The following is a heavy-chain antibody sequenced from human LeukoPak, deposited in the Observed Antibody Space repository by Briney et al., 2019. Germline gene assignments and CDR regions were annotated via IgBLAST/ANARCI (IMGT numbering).Heavy chain of an antibody. J-gene: IGHJ4*02. CDR3: AKNEGGGKNFDY. D-gene: IGHD3-16*01. Sequence: GGSLRLSCAASGFTFSSYGMHWVRQAPGKGLEWVAVISYDGSNKYYADSVKGRFTISRDNSKNTLYLQMNSLRAEDTAVYYCAKNEGGGKNFDYWGQGTLVTVSS. CDR2: ISYDGSNK. CDR1: GFTFSSYG. V-gene: IGHV3-30*18.